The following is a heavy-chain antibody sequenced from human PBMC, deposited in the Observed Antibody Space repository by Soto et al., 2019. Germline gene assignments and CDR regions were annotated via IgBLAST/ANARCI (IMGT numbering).Heavy chain of an antibody. D-gene: IGHD4-17*01. V-gene: IGHV3-23*01. CDR3: AKDRVTVTTLRGREENFDY. Sequence: GGSLRLSCAASGFTFSSYAMSWVRQAPGKGLEWVSAISGSGGSTYYADSVKGRFTISRDNSKNTLYLQMNSLRAEDTVVYYCAKDRVTVTTLRGREENFDYWGQGTLVTVSS. CDR1: GFTFSSYA. CDR2: ISGSGGST. J-gene: IGHJ4*02.